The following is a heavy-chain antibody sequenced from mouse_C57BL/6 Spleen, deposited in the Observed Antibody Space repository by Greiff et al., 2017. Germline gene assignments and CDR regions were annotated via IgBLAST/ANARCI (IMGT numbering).Heavy chain of an antibody. CDR2: IHPNSGST. Sequence: QVQLQQPGAELVKPGASVKLSCKASGYTFTSYWMHWVKQRPGQGLEWIGMIHPNSGSTNYNEKFKSKATLTVDQSSSTAYMQLSSVTSEDSAVYYCARSDYSNYVWFGDWGQGTLVTVSA. CDR3: ARSDYSNYVWFGD. D-gene: IGHD2-5*01. CDR1: GYTFTSYW. V-gene: IGHV1-64*01. J-gene: IGHJ3*01.